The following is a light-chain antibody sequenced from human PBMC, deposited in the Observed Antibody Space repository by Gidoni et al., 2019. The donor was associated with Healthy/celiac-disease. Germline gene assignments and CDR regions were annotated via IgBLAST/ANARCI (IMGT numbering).Light chain of an antibody. V-gene: IGKV2-28*01. CDR3: MQALQTPLYS. CDR1: QSLLQSNGYNY. CDR2: LGS. J-gene: IGKJ2*03. Sequence: DLGMTQSPLSLPVTPGEPASISCRSSQSLLQSNGYNYLDWYLQKPGQSPQLLIYLGSNRASGVPDRFSGSGSGTDFTLKISRVEAEDVGVYYCMQALQTPLYSFGQGTKLEIK.